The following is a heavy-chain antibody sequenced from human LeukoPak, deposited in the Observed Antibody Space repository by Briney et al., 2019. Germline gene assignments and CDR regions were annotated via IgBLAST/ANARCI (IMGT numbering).Heavy chain of an antibody. CDR1: GFTFSSYS. J-gene: IGHJ4*02. V-gene: IGHV3-66*01. Sequence: GGSLRLSCAASGFTFSSYSMNWVRQAPGKGLEWVSVIYSGGSTNYADSVKGRFTISRDNSKNTLYLQMNSLRAEDTAVYYCARDLSGPLDYWGQGTLVTVSS. CDR3: ARDLSGPLDY. CDR2: IYSGGST. D-gene: IGHD5-12*01.